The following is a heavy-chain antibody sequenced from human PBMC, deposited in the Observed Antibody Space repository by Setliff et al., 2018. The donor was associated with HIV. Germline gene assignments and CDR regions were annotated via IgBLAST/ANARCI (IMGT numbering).Heavy chain of an antibody. Sequence: EASVKVSCKTSGGTLSNYVITWVRQAPGQGLEWMGMIIPMYNIPAYAQKFQGRVTFTADESTSTAYMELSSLSSEDTAVYYCARDQTGVAAAAFGGGSAWSDGGFDIWGQGTMVTVS. CDR1: GGTLSNYV. J-gene: IGHJ3*02. CDR3: ARDQTGVAAAAFGGGSAWSDGGFDI. D-gene: IGHD6-13*01. CDR2: IIPMYNIP. V-gene: IGHV1-69*13.